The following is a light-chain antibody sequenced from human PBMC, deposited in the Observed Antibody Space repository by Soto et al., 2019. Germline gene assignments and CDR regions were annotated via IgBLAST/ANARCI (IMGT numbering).Light chain of an antibody. CDR2: DTT. CDR1: TGAVTSGHY. V-gene: IGLV7-46*01. Sequence: QTVVTQEPSLTVSPGGTVTLTCGSSTGAVTSGHYPYWFQQKPGQAPRTLIYDTTNKHSWTPARFSGSLIGGKAALTLSGAQPEDEAQYYCLLSYRGPLVFGGGTQLTVL. CDR3: LLSYRGPLV. J-gene: IGLJ3*02.